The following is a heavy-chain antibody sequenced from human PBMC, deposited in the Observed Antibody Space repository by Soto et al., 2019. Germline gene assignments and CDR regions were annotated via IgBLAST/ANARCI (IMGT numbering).Heavy chain of an antibody. CDR2: ISYDGSNK. D-gene: IGHD6-13*01. V-gene: IGHV3-30-3*01. J-gene: IGHJ6*02. CDR1: GFTFSSYA. Sequence: QVQLVESGGGVVQPGRSLRLSCAASGFTFSSYAMHWVRQAPGKGLEWVAVISYDGSNKYYADSVKGRFTISRDNSKNPLYLQMNSVRAEDTAVYYCLGSSSRDYYYNGMDVWGQGTTVTVSS. CDR3: LGSSSRDYYYNGMDV.